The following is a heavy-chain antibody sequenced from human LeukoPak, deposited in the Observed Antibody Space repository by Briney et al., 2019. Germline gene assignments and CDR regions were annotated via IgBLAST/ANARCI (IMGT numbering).Heavy chain of an antibody. CDR2: TYTRGST. CDR3: ARDREYCSGSRCYYYYYMDV. Sequence: SETLSLTCTVSGGSISTYSYSWSWIRQPAGQGLEWIGRTYTRGSTNYNPSLKSRVTISVDTSQNQFSLKLSSVTAADTAVYYCARDREYCSGSRCYYYYYMDVWGKGTTVTVSS. V-gene: IGHV4-61*02. J-gene: IGHJ6*03. D-gene: IGHD2-15*01. CDR1: GGSISTYSYS.